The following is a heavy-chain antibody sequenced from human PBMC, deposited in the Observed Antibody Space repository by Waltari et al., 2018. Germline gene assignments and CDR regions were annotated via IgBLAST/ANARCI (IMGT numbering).Heavy chain of an antibody. CDR3: ARFSKSANWIDP. CDR1: GGSLSSSCSY. Sequence: QLQLQESGPGLVKPSETLSLTSTFSGGSLSSSCSYWGWIRQPPVKGLEWIGSFSYSGITYYNTSLMSRVTTSVDTSKNQFSLKLTSVIAAETAVFYCARFSKSANWIDPWGQGTLVTVSS. CDR2: FSYSGIT. V-gene: IGHV4-39*01. D-gene: IGHD3-3*02. J-gene: IGHJ5*02.